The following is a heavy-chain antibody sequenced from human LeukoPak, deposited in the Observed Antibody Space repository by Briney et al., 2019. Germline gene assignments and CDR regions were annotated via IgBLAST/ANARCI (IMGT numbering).Heavy chain of an antibody. CDR1: GYTFTSYY. D-gene: IGHD4-17*01. CDR3: ARTTVTTKPAAYFDY. Sequence: EASVKVSCKASGYTFTSYYMHWVRQAPGQGLEWMGIINPSGGSTSYAQKFQGRVTMTRDMSTSTVYMELSSLRSEDTAVYYCARTTVTTKPAAYFDYWGQGTLASV. J-gene: IGHJ4*02. V-gene: IGHV1-46*01. CDR2: INPSGGST.